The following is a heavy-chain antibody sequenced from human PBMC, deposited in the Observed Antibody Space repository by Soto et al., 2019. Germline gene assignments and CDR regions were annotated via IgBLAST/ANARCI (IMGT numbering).Heavy chain of an antibody. Sequence: QVQLQDSGPGLVKPSETLSLTCTVSGVSISSSDWSWIRQPPGKVLEWIGYIYYSGSTNYNPSLKSRTTNTLILTSRATISRESYKNPVSLGLGSVTAADTAVYYCARQREFCSGSSCCSPPDYGHYMDVWGKGTTVTVS. CDR2: IYYSGST. D-gene: IGHD2-15*01. V-gene: IGHV4-59*01. J-gene: IGHJ6*03. CDR3: ARQREFCSGSSCCSPPDYGHYMDV. CDR1: GVSISSSD.